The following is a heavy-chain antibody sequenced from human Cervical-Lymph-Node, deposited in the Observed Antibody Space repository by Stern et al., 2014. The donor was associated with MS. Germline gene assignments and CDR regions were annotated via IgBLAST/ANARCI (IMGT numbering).Heavy chain of an antibody. CDR1: GFTFSSYG. CDR3: ARAFGGNSGGVDY. Sequence: EHLVESGGGVVQPGRSLRLSCAASGFTFSSYGMHWVRQAPGKGLEWVAVIWYDGSNKYYADSVKGRFTISRDNSKNTLYLQMNSLRAEDTAVYYCARAFGGNSGGVDYWGQGTLVTVSS. CDR2: IWYDGSNK. D-gene: IGHD4-23*01. J-gene: IGHJ4*02. V-gene: IGHV3-33*01.